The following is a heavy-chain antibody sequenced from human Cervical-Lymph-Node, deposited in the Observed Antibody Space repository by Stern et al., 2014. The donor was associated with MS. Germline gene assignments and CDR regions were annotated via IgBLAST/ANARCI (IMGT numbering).Heavy chain of an antibody. CDR1: DGSISSDF. CDR2: IHYNGWT. Sequence: QLQLQESGPGLVKPSETLSLNCIVSDGSISSDFWSWIRQPPGKGLEWIGYIHYNGWTSYNPSLKSRVTISVDTSKNQFSLNLTSVPPADTAVYYCAGVKRWLQVDDGMDVWGQGTTVTVSS. CDR3: AGVKRWLQVDDGMDV. V-gene: IGHV4-59*01. J-gene: IGHJ6*02. D-gene: IGHD5-24*01.